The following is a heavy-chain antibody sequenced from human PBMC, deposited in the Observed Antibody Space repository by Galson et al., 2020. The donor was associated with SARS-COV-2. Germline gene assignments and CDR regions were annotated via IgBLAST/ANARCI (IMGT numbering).Heavy chain of an antibody. CDR1: GFTFSDYY. D-gene: IGHD2-15*01. CDR3: ARNGRDCSGGICYGAEYFQY. J-gene: IGHJ1*01. CDR2: ISSSGSYT. Sequence: GESLKISCEASGFTFSDYYMSWIRQAPGKGLEWISYISSSGSYTNYADSVKGRFTISRDNAKNSLYLQMNSLRAEDTALYFCARNGRDCSGGICYGAEYFQYWGQGNPVTVSS. V-gene: IGHV3-11*06.